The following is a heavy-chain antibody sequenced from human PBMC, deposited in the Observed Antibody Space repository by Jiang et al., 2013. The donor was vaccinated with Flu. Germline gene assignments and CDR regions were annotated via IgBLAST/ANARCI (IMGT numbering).Heavy chain of an antibody. J-gene: IGHJ4*02. Sequence: EVQLVESGAEVKKPGESLRISCKGSGYSFTSYWISWVRQMPGKGLEWMGRIDPSDSYTNYSPSFQGHVTISADKSISTAYLQWSSLKASDTAMYYCARHRRIYYDSSGYPFDYWGQGTLVTVSS. V-gene: IGHV5-10-1*01. D-gene: IGHD3-22*01. CDR1: GYSFTSYW. CDR3: ARHRRIYYDSSGYPFDY. CDR2: IDPSDSYT.